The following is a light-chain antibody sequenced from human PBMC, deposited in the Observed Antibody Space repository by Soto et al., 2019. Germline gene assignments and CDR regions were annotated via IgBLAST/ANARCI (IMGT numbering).Light chain of an antibody. V-gene: IGKV1-5*03. Sequence: DIQMTQSPSTLSASVGDRVTITCRASQSISSWLAWYQQKPGNAPKLLLYKASSVETGVPSRFSGSGSGTEFNLTISSLQPDDFASYYCQQYGSSSPWTFGQGTKVEVK. CDR2: KAS. CDR3: QQYGSSSPWT. J-gene: IGKJ1*01. CDR1: QSISSW.